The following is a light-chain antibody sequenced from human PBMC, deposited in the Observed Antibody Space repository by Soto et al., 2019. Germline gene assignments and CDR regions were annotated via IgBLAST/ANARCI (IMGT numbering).Light chain of an antibody. CDR2: GTS. Sequence: ELVLTRSPATLSLSPGGSATLSCRASQSVSTNLAWYQQKPGQPPRLLIYGTSTRATGIPARFSGSGSGTEFTLTISSLQSEDFSVYYCQQYNNWPLTFGGGTKVDIK. J-gene: IGKJ4*01. CDR3: QQYNNWPLT. CDR1: QSVSTN. V-gene: IGKV3-15*01.